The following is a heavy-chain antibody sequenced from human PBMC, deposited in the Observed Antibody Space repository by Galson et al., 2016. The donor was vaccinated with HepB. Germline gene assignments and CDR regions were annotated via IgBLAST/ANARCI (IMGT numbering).Heavy chain of an antibody. V-gene: IGHV7-4-1*02. CDR2: IHTKTGNP. J-gene: IGHJ4*02. D-gene: IGHD3-10*01. CDR1: GYTFSRLA. CDR3: ARARSGGRDLFDY. Sequence: SVKVSCKASGYTFSRLALNWVRQAPGQGPEWMGWIHTKTGNPTYAQGFTGRFVFSLDTSVTTTYLQINDLKAEDTALYYCARARSGGRDLFDYWGQGTLSPSPQ.